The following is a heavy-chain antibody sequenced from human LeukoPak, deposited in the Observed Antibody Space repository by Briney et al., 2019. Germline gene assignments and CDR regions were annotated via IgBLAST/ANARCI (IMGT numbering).Heavy chain of an antibody. CDR3: ARLRFTDYYYYGMDV. V-gene: IGHV4-59*08. J-gene: IGHJ6*02. D-gene: IGHD3-10*01. CDR1: GGSISSYY. Sequence: SETLSLTCTVSGGSISSYYWSWIRQPPGKGLEWIGYIYYSGSTNYNPSLKSRVTISVDTSKNQFSLKLSSVTAADTAVHYCARLRFTDYYYYGMDVWGQGTTVTVSS. CDR2: IYYSGST.